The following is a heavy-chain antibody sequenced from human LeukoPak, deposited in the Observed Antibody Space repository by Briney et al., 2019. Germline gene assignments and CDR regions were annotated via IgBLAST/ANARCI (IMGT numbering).Heavy chain of an antibody. CDR2: IVLGSGNT. J-gene: IGHJ5*02. D-gene: IGHD6-13*01. CDR3: ARDHGSSWYWFDP. CDR1: GFTFPRSA. V-gene: IGHV1-58*01. Sequence: SVKVSCKTSGFTFPRSAVQWVRQARGQRLEWIGWIVLGSGNTNYAQKFQERVTITRDMSTSTAYMELSSLRSEDTAVYYCARDHGSSWYWFDPWGQGTLVTVSS.